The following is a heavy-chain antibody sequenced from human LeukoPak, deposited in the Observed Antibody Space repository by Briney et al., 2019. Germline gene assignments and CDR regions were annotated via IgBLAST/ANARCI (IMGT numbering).Heavy chain of an antibody. Sequence: GGSLRLSCAASGFTFSNGWMRWVRQARGKGREWGGRIKSKTDGGKTDYAAPVKGRFTISRDDSKNTLYLQMNSLKTEDTAVYYCTTDGGNTAMGYWGQGTLVTVSS. CDR2: IKSKTDGGKT. J-gene: IGHJ4*02. D-gene: IGHD5-18*01. V-gene: IGHV3-15*01. CDR1: GFTFSNGW. CDR3: TTDGGNTAMGY.